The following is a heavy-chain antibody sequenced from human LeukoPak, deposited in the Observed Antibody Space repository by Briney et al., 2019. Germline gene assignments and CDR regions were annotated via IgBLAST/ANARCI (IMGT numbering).Heavy chain of an antibody. Sequence: SETLSLTCTVSGGSISSYYWSWIRQPAGKGLEWIGRTYTSGSTNYNPSLKSRVTMSVDTSKNQFSLKLSSVTAADTAVYYCADLAGETEAFHVWGQGTMVTVSS. CDR1: GGSISSYY. J-gene: IGHJ3*01. V-gene: IGHV4-4*07. CDR3: ADLAGETEAFHV. CDR2: TYTSGST. D-gene: IGHD6-25*01.